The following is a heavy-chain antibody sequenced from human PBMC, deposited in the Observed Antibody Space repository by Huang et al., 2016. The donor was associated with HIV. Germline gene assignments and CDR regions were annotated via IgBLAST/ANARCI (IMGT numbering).Heavy chain of an antibody. J-gene: IGHJ4*02. D-gene: IGHD6-6*01. CDR3: ARDWSFGSSTSPAD. Sequence: QVQLVQSGAEVKNPGASVRVSCKASGYTFTDSTIHWVRQAPGQGLEWMGWINPKRGGTIYAQRFQGRITMTRDTTISTVHMDLRRIQSDDTAVYFCARDWSFGSSTSPADWGQGTLVTVSS. V-gene: IGHV1-2*02. CDR2: INPKRGGT. CDR1: GYTFTDST.